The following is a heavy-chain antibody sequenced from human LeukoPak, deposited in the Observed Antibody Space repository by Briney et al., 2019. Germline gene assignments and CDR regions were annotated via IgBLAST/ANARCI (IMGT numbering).Heavy chain of an antibody. CDR1: GFTFDDYA. V-gene: IGHV3-9*01. CDR3: AGGRYYYYGMDV. J-gene: IGHJ6*02. Sequence: GGSLRLSCAASGFTFDDYAMHWVRQAPGKGLEWVSGISWNSGSIGYADSVKGRFTISRDNAKNSLYLQMNSLRAEDTALHYCAGGRYYYYGMDVWGQGTTVTVSS. CDR2: ISWNSGSI. D-gene: IGHD3-16*01.